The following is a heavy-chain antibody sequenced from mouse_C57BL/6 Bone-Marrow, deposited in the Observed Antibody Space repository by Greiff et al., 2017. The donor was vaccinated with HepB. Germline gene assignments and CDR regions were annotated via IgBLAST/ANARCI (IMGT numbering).Heavy chain of an antibody. CDR1: GFTFSSYG. CDR2: ISSGGSYT. J-gene: IGHJ1*03. D-gene: IGHD1-1*01. V-gene: IGHV5-6*01. CDR3: ARLSSYSYWDFDV. Sequence: EVNLVESGGDLVKPGGSLKLSCAASGFTFSSYGMSWVRQTPDKRLEWVATISSGGSYTYYPDSVKGRFTISRDTAKNTLYLQMSSLRCENTAMYYCARLSSYSYWDFDVCGTGTTVTVSS.